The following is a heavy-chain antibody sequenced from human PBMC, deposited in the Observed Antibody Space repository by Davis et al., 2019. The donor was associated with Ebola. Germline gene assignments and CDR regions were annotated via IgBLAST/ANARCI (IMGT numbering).Heavy chain of an antibody. CDR3: TRVLGALRWRLTH. V-gene: IGHV3-11*01. J-gene: IGHJ1*01. CDR1: GFTLSDYY. D-gene: IGHD4-23*01. CDR2: IRSSDTTI. Sequence: PGGSLRLSCAASGFTLSDYYMSWIRQAPGKGLEWVSSIRSSDTTIYYSDPVRGRFTVSRDNAKNSLYLQMNSLRSDDTAVYYCTRVLGALRWRLTHWGQGTLVTVSS.